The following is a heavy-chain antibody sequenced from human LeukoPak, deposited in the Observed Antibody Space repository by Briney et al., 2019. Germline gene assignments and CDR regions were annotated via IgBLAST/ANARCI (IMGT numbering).Heavy chain of an antibody. CDR1: GFTFDDYA. CDR3: AKDRRSSSPYYFDY. J-gene: IGHJ4*02. V-gene: IGHV3-9*01. Sequence: GGSLRLSCAASGFTFDDYAMQWVRQAPGKGLEWVSGISWNSGSIGYADSVKGRFTISRDNAKNSLYLQMNSLRAEDTALYYCAKDRRSSSPYYFDYWGQGTLVTVSS. CDR2: ISWNSGSI. D-gene: IGHD6-6*01.